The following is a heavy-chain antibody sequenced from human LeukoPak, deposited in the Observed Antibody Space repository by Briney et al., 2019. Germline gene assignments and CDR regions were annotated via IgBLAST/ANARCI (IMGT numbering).Heavy chain of an antibody. D-gene: IGHD4-23*01. CDR2: INPTAGNT. CDR1: GYTFSNYY. V-gene: IGHV1-46*01. J-gene: IGHJ5*02. CDR3: ARDNSVEDTAWWFDP. Sequence: ASVKVSCKASGYTFSNYYLHWVRQAPGQRLEWMGLINPTAGNTYYAQRFQGRVTMTRNTSTSTVYMELSSLRSEDTAVYYCARDNSVEDTAWWFDPWGQGTLVTVSS.